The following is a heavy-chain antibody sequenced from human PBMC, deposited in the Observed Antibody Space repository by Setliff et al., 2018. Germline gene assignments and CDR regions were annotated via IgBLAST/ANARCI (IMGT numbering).Heavy chain of an antibody. Sequence: PSETLSLTCTVSGGSISSYYWSWIRQPPGKGLEWIGSIYYSGTTYYNPSLKSPVTISIDTSKNQISLKLTSVTAADTAVYYCGRGFSRIEGWGNWFDPWGQGILVTVSS. CDR3: GRGFSRIEGWGNWFDP. D-gene: IGHD2-15*01. V-gene: IGHV4-59*05. J-gene: IGHJ5*02. CDR2: IYYSGTT. CDR1: GGSISSYY.